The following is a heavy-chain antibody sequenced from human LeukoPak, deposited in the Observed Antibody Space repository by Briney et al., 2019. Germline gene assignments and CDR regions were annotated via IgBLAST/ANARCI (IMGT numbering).Heavy chain of an antibody. D-gene: IGHD3-22*01. CDR1: GFTFDDYG. Sequence: GGSLRLSCAASGFTFDDYGMSWVRQAPGKGLEWVSGINWNGGSTGYADSVKGRFTISRDNAKNSLYLQMNSLRAEDTASYYCARGNSGYYRNTKFDYWGQGTLVTVSS. V-gene: IGHV3-20*04. J-gene: IGHJ4*02. CDR2: INWNGGST. CDR3: ARGNSGYYRNTKFDY.